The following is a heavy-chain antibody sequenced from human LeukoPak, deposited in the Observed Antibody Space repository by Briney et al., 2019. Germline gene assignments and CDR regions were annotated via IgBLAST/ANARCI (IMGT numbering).Heavy chain of an antibody. V-gene: IGHV4-30-4*01. CDR3: ARGLRYFDWLLYQDNWFDP. CDR1: GGSISSGDYY. J-gene: IGHJ5*02. D-gene: IGHD3-9*01. Sequence: SQTLSLTCTVSGGSISSGDYYWSWIRQPPGKGLEWIGYIYYSGSTYYNPSLKSRVTIPVDTSKNQFSLKLSSVTAADTAVYYCARGLRYFDWLLYQDNWFDPWGQGTLVTVSS. CDR2: IYYSGST.